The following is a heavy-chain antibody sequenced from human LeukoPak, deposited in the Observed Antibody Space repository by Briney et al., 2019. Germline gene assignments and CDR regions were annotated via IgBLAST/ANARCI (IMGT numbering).Heavy chain of an antibody. V-gene: IGHV1-2*02. CDR1: GYTFTGYY. CDR3: ARDRGSGYYYYY. J-gene: IGHJ4*02. D-gene: IGHD3-22*01. Sequence: ASVKVSCTASGYTFTGYYMHWVRQAPGQGLEWMGWINPNSGGTNYAQKFQGRVTMTRDTSISTAYMELSRLRSDDTAVYYCARDRGSGYYYYYWGQGTLVTVSS. CDR2: INPNSGGT.